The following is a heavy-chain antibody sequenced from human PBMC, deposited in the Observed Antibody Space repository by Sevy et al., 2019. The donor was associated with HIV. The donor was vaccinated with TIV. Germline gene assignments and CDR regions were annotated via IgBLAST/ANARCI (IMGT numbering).Heavy chain of an antibody. CDR1: GFTFSSYV. CDR2: IWDDGSDK. J-gene: IGHJ4*02. D-gene: IGHD1-26*01. CDR3: ARDLVGATSD. V-gene: IGHV3-30*04. Sequence: GGSLRLSCAASGFTFSSYVMHWVRQAPGMGLEWVALIWDDGSDKYYADSVKGRFTISRDNSKNMLYLQMNSLRPEDTAVYYCARDLVGATSDWGQGTLVTVSS.